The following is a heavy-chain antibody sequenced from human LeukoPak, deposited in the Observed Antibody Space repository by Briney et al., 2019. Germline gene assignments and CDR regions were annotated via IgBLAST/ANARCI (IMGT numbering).Heavy chain of an antibody. V-gene: IGHV3-48*04. CDR3: ARRHRSGYVGY. D-gene: IGHD3-3*01. J-gene: IGHJ4*02. Sequence: HPGKSLRLSCAASGFTFSSYGMHWVRQAPGKGLEWVSYISNNVSTIYYADSVKGRFTISMDNAKNSLYLQMNSLRAEDTAVYYCARRHRSGYVGYWGQGTLVTVSS. CDR2: ISNNVSTI. CDR1: GFTFSSYG.